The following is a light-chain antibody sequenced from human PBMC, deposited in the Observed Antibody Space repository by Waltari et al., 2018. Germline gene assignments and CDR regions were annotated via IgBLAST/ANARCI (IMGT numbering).Light chain of an antibody. V-gene: IGLV1-47*01. CDR3: AAWDDSLSGPV. CDR1: SSDIGSTY. J-gene: IGLJ3*02. Sequence: QSVLTQPPSASGTPGQRVTISCSGSSSDIGSTYVYWYQQLPGTAPKLLIYRSNQRPSGVPDRFSGSRSGTSASLASSGLRSEDEADYHCAAWDDSLSGPVFGGGTKLTVL. CDR2: RSN.